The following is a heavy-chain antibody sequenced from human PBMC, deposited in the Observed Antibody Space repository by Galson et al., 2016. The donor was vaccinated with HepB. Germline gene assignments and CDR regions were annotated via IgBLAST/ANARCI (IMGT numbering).Heavy chain of an antibody. CDR2: IFHTGTT. Sequence: SISGANWWSWVRQSPEQGLEWIGEIFHTGTTHYNPSFESRVTISMDQSQNQLSLSLNAVTAADTAVYYCARHTSVPKTRGFDMWGPGTMVIVSS. V-gene: IGHV4-4*02. CDR1: SISGANW. D-gene: IGHD4-11*01. J-gene: IGHJ3*02. CDR3: ARHTSVPKTRGFDM.